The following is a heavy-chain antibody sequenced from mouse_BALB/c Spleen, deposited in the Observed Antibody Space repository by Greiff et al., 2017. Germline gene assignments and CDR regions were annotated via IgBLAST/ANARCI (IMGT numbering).Heavy chain of an antibody. V-gene: IGHV1-14*01. Sequence: EVQLQESGPELVKPGASVKMSCKASGYTFTSYVMHWVKQKPGQGLEWIGYINPYNDGTKYNEKFKGKATLTSDKSSSTAYMELSSLTSEDSAVYYCARTGGYWYFDVWGAGTTVTVSS. J-gene: IGHJ1*01. CDR1: GYTFTSYV. CDR3: ARTGGYWYFDV. CDR2: INPYNDGT. D-gene: IGHD4-1*01.